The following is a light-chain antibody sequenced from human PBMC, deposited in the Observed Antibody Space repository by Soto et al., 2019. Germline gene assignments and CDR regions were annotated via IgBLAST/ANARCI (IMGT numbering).Light chain of an antibody. CDR3: CSFAGTGTFGGYV. V-gene: IGLV2-23*03. J-gene: IGLJ1*01. CDR2: EGT. CDR1: TSDVGSYHL. Sequence: QSALAQPASVSGSPGQSVTISCTGTTSDVGSYHLVSWYQQHPGKAPKLMIYEGTNRPSGVSNRFSGSKSGITASLTISGLQPEDEADYYCCSFAGTGTFGGYVFGTGTKLTVL.